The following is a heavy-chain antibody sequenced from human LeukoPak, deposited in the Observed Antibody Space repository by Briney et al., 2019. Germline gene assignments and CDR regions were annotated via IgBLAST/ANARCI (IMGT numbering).Heavy chain of an antibody. CDR2: INHSGST. CDR1: GGSFSGYY. D-gene: IGHD5-18*01. V-gene: IGHV4-34*01. Sequence: SETLSLTCAVYGGSFSGYYWSWIRQPPGKGLEWIGEINHSGSTNYNPSLKSRVTISVDTSKNQFSLKLSSVTAADTAVYYCARNRAPLGYSYGYGAYYYGMDVWGQGTTVTVSS. CDR3: ARNRAPLGYSYGYGAYYYGMDV. J-gene: IGHJ6*02.